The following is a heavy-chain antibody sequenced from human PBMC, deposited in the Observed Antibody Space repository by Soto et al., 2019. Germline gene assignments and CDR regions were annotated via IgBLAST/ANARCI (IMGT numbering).Heavy chain of an antibody. CDR2: IYYSGST. V-gene: IGHV4-39*01. J-gene: IGHJ4*02. D-gene: IGHD3-22*01. Sequence: SETLSLTCTVSGGSISSSSYYWGWIRQPPGKGLEWIGSIYYSGSTYYNPSLKSRVTISVDTSKNQFSLKLSSVTTADTAVYYCARIYYDSVFDYWGQGTLVTVSS. CDR1: GGSISSSSYY. CDR3: ARIYYDSVFDY.